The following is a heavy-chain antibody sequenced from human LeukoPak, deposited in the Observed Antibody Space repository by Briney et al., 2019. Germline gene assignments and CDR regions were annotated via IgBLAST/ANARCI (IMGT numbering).Heavy chain of an antibody. Sequence: ASVKVSCKASGYTFTSYDINWVRQATGQGLEWMGWMNPNSGNTGYAQKFQGRVTMTRNTSISTAYMELSSLRSEDTAVYYCARGRGYYYGSGSYYIAYWGQGTLVTVSS. V-gene: IGHV1-8*01. CDR3: ARGRGYYYGSGSYYIAY. J-gene: IGHJ4*02. CDR1: GYTFTSYD. D-gene: IGHD3-10*01. CDR2: MNPNSGNT.